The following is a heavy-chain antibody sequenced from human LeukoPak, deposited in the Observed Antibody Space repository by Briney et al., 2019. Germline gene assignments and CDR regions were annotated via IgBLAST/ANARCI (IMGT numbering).Heavy chain of an antibody. V-gene: IGHV3-21*01. J-gene: IGHJ3*02. CDR3: ARDHVYGDYVDAFDI. CDR2: ISSSSSYI. D-gene: IGHD4-17*01. CDR1: GFTFSSYS. Sequence: PGESLRLSCAASGFTFSSYSMNWVRQAPEKGLEWVSSISSSSSYIYYADSVKGRFTISRDNAKNSLYLQMNSLRAEDTAVYYCARDHVYGDYVDAFDIWGQGTMVTVSS.